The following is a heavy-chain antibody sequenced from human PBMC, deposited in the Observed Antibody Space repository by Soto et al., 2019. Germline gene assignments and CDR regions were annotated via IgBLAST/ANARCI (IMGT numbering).Heavy chain of an antibody. CDR3: ARGGYCSSTSCDEGIAAAGPGDY. V-gene: IGHV1-18*04. CDR2: ISAYNCNT. Sequence: QVQLVQSGAEVKKPGASVKVSCKASGYTFTSYGISWVRQAPGQGLEWMGWISAYNCNTNYAQKLQGRVTMTTYTSTSTAYMELGSLRSDDTAVYYCARGGYCSSTSCDEGIAAAGPGDYWGQGTLVTVSS. D-gene: IGHD2-2*01. J-gene: IGHJ4*02. CDR1: GYTFTSYG.